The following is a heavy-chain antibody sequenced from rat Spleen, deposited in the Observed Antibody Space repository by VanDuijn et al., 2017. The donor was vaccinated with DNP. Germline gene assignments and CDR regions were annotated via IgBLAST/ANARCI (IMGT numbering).Heavy chain of an antibody. D-gene: IGHD4-3*01. CDR3: GREDRGGDY. Sequence: EVQLVETGGGLVQPGRSLKLSCVGSGFTFSRYWMFWIRQAPGKGLDWVATISTSGSRTYYPDSVKGRFTIPRDNAKNTLYLQMNSLRSEDTATYYWGREDRGGDYWGQGVMVTVSS. J-gene: IGHJ2*01. CDR2: ISTSGSRT. CDR1: GFTFSRYW. V-gene: IGHV5-58*01.